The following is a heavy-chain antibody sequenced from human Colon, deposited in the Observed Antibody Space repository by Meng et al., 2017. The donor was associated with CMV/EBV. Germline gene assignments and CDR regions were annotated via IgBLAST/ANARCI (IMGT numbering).Heavy chain of an antibody. J-gene: IGHJ4*02. CDR2: INPSGDST. Sequence: ASVKVSCKASGYTFTGYYMHWVRQAPGQGLEWMGMINPSGDSTNYAQKFQGRVSLTSDTSTTTVYMELSSLKSEDTAVYFCARDQFGGALDHWGQGTLVTVSS. CDR3: ARDQFGGALDH. CDR1: GYTFTGYY. D-gene: IGHD3-16*01. V-gene: IGHV1-46*01.